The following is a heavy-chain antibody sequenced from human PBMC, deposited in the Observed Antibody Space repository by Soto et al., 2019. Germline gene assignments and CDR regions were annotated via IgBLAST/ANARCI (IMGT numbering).Heavy chain of an antibody. D-gene: IGHD3-10*01. J-gene: IGHJ4*02. CDR2: MYNSGIT. V-gene: IGHV4-4*07. CDR3: VRETREVRGVILY. Sequence: SETLSLTCTVSGGSISSYYWSWIRQPAGKGLEWIGRMYNSGITYHNPSLKSRVSMSLDTTKNQFSLKVNSVTAADTAVYYCVRETREVRGVILYWGQGTLVTVSS. CDR1: GGSISSYY.